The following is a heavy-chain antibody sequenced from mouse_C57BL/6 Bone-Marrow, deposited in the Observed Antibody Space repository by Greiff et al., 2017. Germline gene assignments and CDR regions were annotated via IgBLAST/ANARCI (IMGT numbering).Heavy chain of an antibody. D-gene: IGHD1-1*01. CDR1: GYTFTSYG. J-gene: IGHJ2*01. V-gene: IGHV1-81*01. CDR2: IYPRSGNT. CDR3: AGGGSSSHFDY. Sequence: QVQLKESGAELARPGASVKLSCKASGYTFTSYGISWVKQRTGQGLEWIGEIYPRSGNTYYNEKFKGKATLTADKSSSTAYMELRSLTSEDSAVYFCAGGGSSSHFDYWGQGTTLTVSS.